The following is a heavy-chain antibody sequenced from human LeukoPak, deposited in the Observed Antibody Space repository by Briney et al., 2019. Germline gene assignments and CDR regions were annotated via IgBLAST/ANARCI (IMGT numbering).Heavy chain of an antibody. V-gene: IGHV3-30*04. Sequence: PGRSLRLSCAASGFTFSSYAMHWVRQAPGKGLEWVAVIAYDGSNKYYADSVKGRFTISRDNSKNTLYLQMNSLRAEDTAVYYCARSIVLVPIPGYGMDVWGQGTTVTVSS. CDR1: GFTFSSYA. CDR2: IAYDGSNK. CDR3: ARSIVLVPIPGYGMDV. D-gene: IGHD2-2*01. J-gene: IGHJ6*02.